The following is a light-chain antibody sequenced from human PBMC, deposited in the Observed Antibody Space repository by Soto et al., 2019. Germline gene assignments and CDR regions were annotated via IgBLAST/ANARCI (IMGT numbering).Light chain of an antibody. CDR3: QQYRGRPRT. J-gene: IGKJ1*01. V-gene: IGKV3-15*01. CDR1: QSVIND. Sequence: EIVLTQSPATLSVPPGERVTLSCRARQSVINDLAWYQQKPGQDPRLLVYGASTRATDAPPRFGGSGSGTDISLTISRLQYEDIATYYCQQYRGRPRTFGQGSRVEIK. CDR2: GAS.